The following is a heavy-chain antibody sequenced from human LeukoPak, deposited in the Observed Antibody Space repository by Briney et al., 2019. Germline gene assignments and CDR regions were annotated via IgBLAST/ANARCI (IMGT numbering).Heavy chain of an antibody. CDR2: IYHSGST. D-gene: IGHD5-18*01. CDR3: ARGHGVVYGYFFPYFDY. V-gene: IGHV4-4*02. J-gene: IGHJ4*02. Sequence: SETLSLTCAVSGGSISSSNWWSWVRQPPGKGLEWIGEIYHSGSTNYNPSLKSRVTISVDTSKNQFSLKLSSVTAADTAVYYCARGHGVVYGYFFPYFDYWGQGTLVTVSS. CDR1: GGSISSSNW.